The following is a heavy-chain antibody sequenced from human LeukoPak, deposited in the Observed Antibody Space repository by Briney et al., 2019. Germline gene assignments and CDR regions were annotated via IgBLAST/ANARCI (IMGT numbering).Heavy chain of an antibody. V-gene: IGHV3-23*01. J-gene: IGHJ4*02. CDR3: AKKGGSSGRYDYLDY. D-gene: IGHD6-19*01. CDR2: ISNNGGYT. CDR1: GFTFSSSA. Sequence: GGSLRLSCAASGFTFSSSAMSWVRQAPGKGLEWVSAISNNGGYTYYADSVKGRFTVYRDNSKKTVWLQMNSLRAEDTAVYYCAKKGGSSGRYDYLDYWGQGTLVTVSS.